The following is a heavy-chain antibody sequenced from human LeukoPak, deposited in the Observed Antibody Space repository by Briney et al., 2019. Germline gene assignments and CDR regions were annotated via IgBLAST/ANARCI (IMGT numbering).Heavy chain of an antibody. CDR1: GYTFTGYY. J-gene: IGHJ4*02. D-gene: IGHD3-10*01. V-gene: IGHV1-2*02. Sequence: ASVKVSCKASGYTFTGYYMHWVRQAPGQGLEWMGWINPNSGGTNYAQKFQGRVTMTRDTSISTAYMELSRLRSDDTAVYYYARAGSLRVRGGLDYWGQGTLVTVSS. CDR3: ARAGSLRVRGGLDY. CDR2: INPNSGGT.